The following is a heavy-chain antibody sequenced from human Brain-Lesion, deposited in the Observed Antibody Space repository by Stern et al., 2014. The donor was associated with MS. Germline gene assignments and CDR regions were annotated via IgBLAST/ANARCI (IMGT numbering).Heavy chain of an antibody. CDR1: GGSFNHYY. CDR2: IHYRGST. D-gene: IGHD5-12*01. Sequence: VQLVESGPGLVKPSETLSLTCTVSGGSFNHYYWSSVRQPPGKGLEWIGYIHYRGSTNYNPSLQSRVTISLDTSKNQFSLELSTVTTADTAVYFCARVGGYRGYERYSLVDYYYGMDVWGQGTTVAVSS. J-gene: IGHJ6*02. V-gene: IGHV4-59*01. CDR3: ARVGGYRGYERYSLVDYYYGMDV.